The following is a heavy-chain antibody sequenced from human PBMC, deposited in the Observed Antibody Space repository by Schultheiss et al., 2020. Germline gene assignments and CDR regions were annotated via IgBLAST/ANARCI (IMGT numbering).Heavy chain of an antibody. CDR1: GGSISSSNW. CDR2: IYHSGST. V-gene: IGHV4-4*02. Sequence: SCAVSGGSISSSNWWSWVRQPPGKGLGWIGEIYHSGSTNYNPSLKSRVTISVDKSKNQFSLKLSSVTAADTAVYYCARDSSSGWSQGTYWGQGTLVTVSS. D-gene: IGHD6-19*01. CDR3: ARDSSSGWSQGTY. J-gene: IGHJ4*02.